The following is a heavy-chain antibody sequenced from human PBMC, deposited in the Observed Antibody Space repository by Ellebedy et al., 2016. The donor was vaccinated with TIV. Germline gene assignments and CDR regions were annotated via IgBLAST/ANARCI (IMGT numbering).Heavy chain of an antibody. CDR1: GFTFSSYS. V-gene: IGHV3-48*02. D-gene: IGHD3-3*01. J-gene: IGHJ6*02. CDR3: ARVRVVYYYGMDV. CDR2: ISSSSSTI. Sequence: GESLKISCAASGFTFSSYSMNWVRQAPGKGLEWVSYISSSSSTIYYADSVKGRFTISRDNAKNSLYLQMNSLRDEDTAVYYCARVRVVYYYGMDVWGQGTTVTVSS.